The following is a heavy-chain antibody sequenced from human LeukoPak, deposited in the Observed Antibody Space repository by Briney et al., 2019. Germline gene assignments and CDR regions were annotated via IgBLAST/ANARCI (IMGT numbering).Heavy chain of an antibody. CDR3: AREEWGNYYY. J-gene: IGHJ4*02. Sequence: PSETLSLTCAVSGYSISSGYYWGWIRQPPGKGLEWIGSIYHSGSTYYNPSLKSRVTISVDTSKNQFSLKLSSVTAADTAVYYCAREEWGNYYYWGQGTLVTVSS. D-gene: IGHD4-11*01. V-gene: IGHV4-38-2*02. CDR2: IYHSGST. CDR1: GYSISSGYY.